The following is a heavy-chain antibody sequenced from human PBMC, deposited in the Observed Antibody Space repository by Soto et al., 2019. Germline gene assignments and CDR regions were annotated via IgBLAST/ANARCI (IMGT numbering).Heavy chain of an antibody. CDR1: GYTFTSYY. D-gene: IGHD6-13*01. J-gene: IGHJ6*02. CDR2: INPSGGST. V-gene: IGHV1-46*01. CDR3: AREGLYIGAAAGTLIRYGMDV. Sequence: RASVKVSCKASGYTFTSYYMHLVRQAPAQGLEWMGIINPSGGSTSYAQKFQGRVTMTRDTSTSTVYMELSSLRSEDTAVYYCAREGLYIGAAAGTLIRYGMDVWGQGTTVTVS.